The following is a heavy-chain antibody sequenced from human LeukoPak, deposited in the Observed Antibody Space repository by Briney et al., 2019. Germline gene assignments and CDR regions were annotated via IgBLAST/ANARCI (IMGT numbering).Heavy chain of an antibody. CDR3: ASKKVVPATPFDY. CDR2: INTDGSRI. V-gene: IGHV3-74*01. Sequence: GGSLRLSCAASPFTFSSYGLNWVRQAPGKGLVWVSRINTDGSRIHYADSVKGRFTIPRDNAKNSLYLQMNSLRAEDTAVYHCASKKVVPATPFDYWGQGTLVTVSS. CDR1: PFTFSSYG. J-gene: IGHJ4*02. D-gene: IGHD2-15*01.